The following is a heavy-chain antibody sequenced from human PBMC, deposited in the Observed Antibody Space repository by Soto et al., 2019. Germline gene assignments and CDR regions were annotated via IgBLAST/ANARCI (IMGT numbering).Heavy chain of an antibody. CDR2: INAGNGNT. Sequence: GASVKVSCKASGYTFTSYAMHWVRQAPGQRLEWMGWINAGNGNTKYSQKFQGRVTITRDTSASTAYMELSSLRSEDTAVYYCARAEVVVADYYYYGMDVWGQGTTVTVSS. J-gene: IGHJ6*02. V-gene: IGHV1-3*01. CDR1: GYTFTSYA. CDR3: ARAEVVVADYYYYGMDV. D-gene: IGHD2-15*01.